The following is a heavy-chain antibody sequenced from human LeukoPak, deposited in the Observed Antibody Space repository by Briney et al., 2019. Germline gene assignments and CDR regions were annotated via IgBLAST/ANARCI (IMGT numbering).Heavy chain of an antibody. CDR1: GGSISSCY. V-gene: IGHV4-59*01. D-gene: IGHD2-21*02. J-gene: IGHJ4*02. CDR3: ARARAYCGGDCHFEF. CDR2: IYYSGST. Sequence: SETLSLTCTVSGGSISSCYWSWIRQPPGKGLEWIGYIYYSGSTNYNPSLKSRVTISVDTSKNQFSLKLSSVTAADTAVYYCARARAYCGGDCHFEFWGQGTLVTVSS.